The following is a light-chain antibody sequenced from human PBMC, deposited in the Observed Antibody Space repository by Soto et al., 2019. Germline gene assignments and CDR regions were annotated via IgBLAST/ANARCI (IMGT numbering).Light chain of an antibody. V-gene: IGLV2-14*01. CDR1: NSDVGAYNY. J-gene: IGLJ2*01. CDR2: DVS. CDR3: SSYTTNRTVV. Sequence: QSALTQPASVSGSPGQSITISCTGTNSDVGAYNYVSWYHQHPGKAPKLIIYDVSDRPSGVSTRFSSAKSGNTASLTISGFQAEDEADYYCSSYTTNRTVVFGGGTQLTVL.